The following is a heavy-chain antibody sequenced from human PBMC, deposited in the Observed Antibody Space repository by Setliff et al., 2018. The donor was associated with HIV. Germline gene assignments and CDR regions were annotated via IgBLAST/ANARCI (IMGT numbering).Heavy chain of an antibody. D-gene: IGHD3-22*01. Sequence: SETLSLTCSVSGGSISSSGYYWGWIRQPPGKGLEWIGSIFYSGSTYYNPSLKSRVTISVDTSKSLFSLKLGSVTAADTAVYYCARHAGSRGYYPRPFDYWGQGTLVTVSS. CDR1: GGSISSSGYY. V-gene: IGHV4-39*01. CDR2: IFYSGST. J-gene: IGHJ4*02. CDR3: ARHAGSRGYYPRPFDY.